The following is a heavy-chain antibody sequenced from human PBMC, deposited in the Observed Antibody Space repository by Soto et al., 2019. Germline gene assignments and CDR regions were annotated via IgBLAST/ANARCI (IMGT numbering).Heavy chain of an antibody. V-gene: IGHV5-51*01. CDR1: GYSVTSYW. CDR2: IYPGDSDT. J-gene: IGHJ1*01. Sequence: GEALKSSCKGSGYSVTSYWIGWLRQMPEKGLEWMGIIYPGDSDTRYSPSFQGQVTTSADKSISTAYLQWSTLKASDTAIFYCAKLNLYDGRGYKAYWGLGTLVPVSS. D-gene: IGHD3-22*01. CDR3: AKLNLYDGRGYKAY.